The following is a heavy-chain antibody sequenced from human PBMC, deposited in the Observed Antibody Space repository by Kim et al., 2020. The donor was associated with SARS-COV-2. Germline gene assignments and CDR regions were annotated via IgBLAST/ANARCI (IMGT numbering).Heavy chain of an antibody. V-gene: IGHV3-15*01. J-gene: IGHJ3*02. CDR2: IKSKTDGGTT. CDR3: TTTLSSGYSHDAFDI. D-gene: IGHD3-22*01. Sequence: GGSLRLSCAASGFTFSNAWMSWVRQAPGKGLEWVGRIKSKTDGGTTDYAAPVKGRFTISRDDSKNTLYLQMNSLKTEDTAVYYCTTTLSSGYSHDAFDIWGQGTMVTVSS. CDR1: GFTFSNAW.